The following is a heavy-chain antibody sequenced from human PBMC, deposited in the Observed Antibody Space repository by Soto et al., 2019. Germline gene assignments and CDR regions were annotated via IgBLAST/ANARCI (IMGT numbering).Heavy chain of an antibody. Sequence: GGSLRLSCAASGLNFADYSMNWVRQAPGKGLEWVSSISSSSIYKHYTDSVKGRFTVSRDNDTNLLYLEMDSLRPEDTAVYYCVRDRSLSLLRFFADILDVWGQGNTVTVSS. CDR3: VRDRSLSLLRFFADILDV. V-gene: IGHV3-21*06. CDR2: ISSSSIYK. J-gene: IGHJ6*02. D-gene: IGHD3-3*01. CDR1: GLNFADYS.